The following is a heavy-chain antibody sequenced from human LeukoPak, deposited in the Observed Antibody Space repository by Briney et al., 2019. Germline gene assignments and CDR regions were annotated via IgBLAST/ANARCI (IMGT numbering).Heavy chain of an antibody. J-gene: IGHJ4*02. D-gene: IGHD3-22*01. CDR2: IYPGDSET. Sequence: GESLKISCKCSGYMITSYWIGWVRQMPGKGLEWMGVIYPGDSETRYSPSFQGQVTFSADKSISTAYLQWSSLEASDTAMYYCARTYYDSGGFYYVPFDYWGQGTLVTVSS. V-gene: IGHV5-51*01. CDR3: ARTYYDSGGFYYVPFDY. CDR1: GYMITSYW.